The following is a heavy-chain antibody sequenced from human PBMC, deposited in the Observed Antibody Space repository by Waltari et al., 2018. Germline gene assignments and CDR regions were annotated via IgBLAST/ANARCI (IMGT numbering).Heavy chain of an antibody. D-gene: IGHD1-26*01. Sequence: QVHLQQSGPGLAKPSQTLSLTCAISGDSVSSNSVTWNWIRQSPSRGLEWLGRTYYRSKWNNDYAVSVKSRITINPDTSRNQFSLQLNPVTPEDTAVYYCARASESSGTYSKVDYWGQGTLVTVSS. CDR2: TYYRSKWNN. CDR1: GDSVSSNSVT. V-gene: IGHV6-1*01. CDR3: ARASESSGTYSKVDY. J-gene: IGHJ4*02.